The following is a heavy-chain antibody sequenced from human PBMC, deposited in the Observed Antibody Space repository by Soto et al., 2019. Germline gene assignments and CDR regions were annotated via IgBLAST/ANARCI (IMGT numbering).Heavy chain of an antibody. Sequence: EVQVVESGGGLVQPGGSLRLSCAASGFTISDHFIDWVRQAPGKGLEWVGRTKNIGNNYATEYAASVKGRFTISRDDSKNSVYLYMNRLKSEDTAVYFCARGGNEYRYWGQGTLVTVSS. V-gene: IGHV3-72*01. CDR1: GFTISDHF. CDR2: TKNIGNNYAT. CDR3: ARGGNEYRY. J-gene: IGHJ4*02. D-gene: IGHD5-12*01.